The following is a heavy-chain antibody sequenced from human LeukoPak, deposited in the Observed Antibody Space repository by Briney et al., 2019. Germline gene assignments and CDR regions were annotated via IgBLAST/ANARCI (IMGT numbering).Heavy chain of an antibody. CDR3: ARASGCDY. CDR2: ISYDGSNK. CDR1: GFTFSSYA. J-gene: IGHJ4*02. Sequence: PGGSLRLSCAASGFTFSSYAMHWVRQAPGKGLEWVAVISYDGSNKYDADSVKGRFTISRDNSKNTLYLQMNSLRAEDTAVYYCARASGCDYWGQGTLVTVSS. V-gene: IGHV3-30-3*01.